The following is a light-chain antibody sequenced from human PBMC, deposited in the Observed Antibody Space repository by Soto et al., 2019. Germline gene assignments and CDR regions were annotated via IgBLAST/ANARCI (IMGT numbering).Light chain of an antibody. CDR3: QQYYSTPLT. V-gene: IGKV4-1*01. CDR2: WAS. Sequence: DIVMTQSPDSLAVSLGERATINCKSSQSVLYRSNNKNYLAWYQQKPGQHPKLLFYWASTRESGVPDRFSGSGSGTDFTLTISSLQAEDVAVYYCQQYYSTPLTFGGGTKVEIK. CDR1: QSVLYRSNNKNY. J-gene: IGKJ4*01.